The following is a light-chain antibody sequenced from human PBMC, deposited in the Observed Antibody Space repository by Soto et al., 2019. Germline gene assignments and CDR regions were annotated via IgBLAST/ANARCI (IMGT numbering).Light chain of an antibody. CDR2: DVS. Sequence: QSVLNKPASVSGSPGHSIPIPCTGTSSDVGGYNYVSWYQQHPGKAPKLVIYDVSNRPSGVSNRFSGSKSGNTASLTISGLQAEDEADYYCNSYTSSSTYVFGTGTKVTVL. CDR1: SSDVGGYNY. J-gene: IGLJ1*01. CDR3: NSYTSSSTYV. V-gene: IGLV2-14*01.